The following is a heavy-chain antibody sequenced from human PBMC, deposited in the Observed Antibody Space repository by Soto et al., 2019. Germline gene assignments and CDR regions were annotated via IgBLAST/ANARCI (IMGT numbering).Heavy chain of an antibody. Sequence: TSETLSLTCTVSGGSISSSSYYWGWIRQPPGKGLEWIGSIYYSGSTYYNPSLKSRVTISVDTSKNQFSLKLSSVTAADTAVYYCARLATVALFDPWGQEALVTVSS. J-gene: IGHJ5*02. CDR2: IYYSGST. V-gene: IGHV4-39*01. CDR3: ARLATVALFDP. D-gene: IGHD4-17*01. CDR1: GGSISSSSYY.